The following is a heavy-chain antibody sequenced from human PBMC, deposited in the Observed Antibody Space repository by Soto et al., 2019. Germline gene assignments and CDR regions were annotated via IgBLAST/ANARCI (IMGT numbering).Heavy chain of an antibody. CDR2: ISGSGGST. V-gene: IGHV3-23*01. Sequence: TGGSLRLSCAASGFTFSSYAMSWVRQAPGKGLEWVSAISGSGGSTYYADSVKGRFTISRDNSKNTLYLQMNSLRAEDTAVYYCAKDRITMVRGVIPELLLDYWGQGTLVTVSS. CDR1: GFTFSSYA. CDR3: AKDRITMVRGVIPELLLDY. J-gene: IGHJ4*02. D-gene: IGHD3-10*01.